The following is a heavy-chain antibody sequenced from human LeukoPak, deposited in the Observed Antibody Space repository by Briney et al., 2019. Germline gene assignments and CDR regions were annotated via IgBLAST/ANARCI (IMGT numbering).Heavy chain of an antibody. CDR1: GGSISSYY. CDR2: IYTSGST. CDR3: ARDSVCSGGSCHEVDV. D-gene: IGHD2-15*01. V-gene: IGHV4-4*07. Sequence: KASETLSLTCTVPGGSISSYYWSWIRQPAGKGLEWIGRIYTSGSTNYNPSLKSRVTMSVDTSKNQFSLKLSSVTAADTAVYYCARDSVCSGGSCHEVDVWGKGTTVTVSS. J-gene: IGHJ6*04.